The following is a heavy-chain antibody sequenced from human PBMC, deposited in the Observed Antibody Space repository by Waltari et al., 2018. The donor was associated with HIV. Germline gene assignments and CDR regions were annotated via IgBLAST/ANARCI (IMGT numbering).Heavy chain of an antibody. V-gene: IGHV3-30*18. CDR2: IWSEGNNE. J-gene: IGHJ3*02. D-gene: IGHD1-26*01. Sequence: QVQLVASGGGVVQPGRSLRLSCEASGFTFGSSGMPWARQAPGKGPEWVAIIWSEGNNEYYADSVKGRFTISRDNSKDTLYLQMNSLRAEDTAMYYCAKDNSVNYFTGDAFDIWGQGTMVIVSS. CDR3: AKDNSVNYFTGDAFDI. CDR1: GFTFGSSG.